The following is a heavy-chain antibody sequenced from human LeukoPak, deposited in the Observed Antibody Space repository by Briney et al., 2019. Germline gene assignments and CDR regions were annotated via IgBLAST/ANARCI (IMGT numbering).Heavy chain of an antibody. V-gene: IGHV1-69*04. J-gene: IGHJ4*02. Sequence: SVNVSCKASGGTFSSYTISWVRQAPGQGLEWMGRIIPILGIANYAQKFQGRVTITADKSTSTAYMELSSLRSEDTAVYYCAREISMTTVPNGAFDYWGQGTLVTVSS. CDR1: GGTFSSYT. D-gene: IGHD4-17*01. CDR2: IIPILGIA. CDR3: AREISMTTVPNGAFDY.